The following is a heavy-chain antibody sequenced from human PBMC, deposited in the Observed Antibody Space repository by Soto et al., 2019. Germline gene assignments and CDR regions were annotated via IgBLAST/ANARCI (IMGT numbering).Heavy chain of an antibody. CDR2: IKQDGSEK. V-gene: IGHV3-7*01. CDR3: ARAQLGLRGYYCCGLDV. Sequence: PGGSLRLSCAASGFTFSSYWMSWVRQAPGKGLEWVANIKQDGSEKYYVDSVKGRFTISRDNAKNSLYLQMNSLRAEDTAVYYCARAQLGLRGYYCCGLDVWGQGTTVTVSS. J-gene: IGHJ6*02. CDR1: GFTFSSYW. D-gene: IGHD5-18*01.